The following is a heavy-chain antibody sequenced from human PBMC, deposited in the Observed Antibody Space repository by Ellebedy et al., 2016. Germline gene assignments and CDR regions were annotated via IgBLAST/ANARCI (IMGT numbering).Heavy chain of an antibody. V-gene: IGHV3-48*01. CDR1: GFTFSSYN. Sequence: GGSLRLSXASSGFTFSSYNMNWVRQAPGRGLEWVAYISASGGNIFYADSVRGRFTISRDNVKNSLFLQMNGLRAEDSALYYCARDRFGGNKGNAFDYWGQGSLVTVSS. CDR3: ARDRFGGNKGNAFDY. CDR2: ISASGGNI. J-gene: IGHJ4*02. D-gene: IGHD3-10*01.